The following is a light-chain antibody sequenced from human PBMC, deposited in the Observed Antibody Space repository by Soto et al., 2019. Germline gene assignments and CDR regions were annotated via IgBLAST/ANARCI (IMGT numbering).Light chain of an antibody. CDR1: QGIDSW. CDR2: DAS. V-gene: IGKV1-12*01. Sequence: DIQMTQSPSSVTASVGDRVTITCRASQGIDSWLAWYQQKPGKAPKLLIYDASNLQSGVPSRFSGSGSGIDFTLTISNLQPENFATYYCQQTNRFPRTFGPGTKVDI. CDR3: QQTNRFPRT. J-gene: IGKJ3*01.